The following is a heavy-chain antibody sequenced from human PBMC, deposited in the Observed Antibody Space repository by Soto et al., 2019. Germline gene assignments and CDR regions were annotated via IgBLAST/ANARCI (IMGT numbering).Heavy chain of an antibody. CDR1: GGSISSYY. J-gene: IGHJ3*02. Sequence: SETLSLTCTVSGGSISSYYWSWIRQPPGKGLEWIGYIYYSGSTNYNPSLKSRVTISVDTSKNQFSLKLSSVTAADTAVYYCASLSLSSGVVPAASDAFDIWGQGTMVTVS. V-gene: IGHV4-59*01. D-gene: IGHD2-2*01. CDR2: IYYSGST. CDR3: ASLSLSSGVVPAASDAFDI.